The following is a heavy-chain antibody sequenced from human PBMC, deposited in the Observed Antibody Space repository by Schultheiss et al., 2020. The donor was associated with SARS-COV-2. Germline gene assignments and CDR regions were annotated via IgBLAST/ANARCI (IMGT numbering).Heavy chain of an antibody. J-gene: IGHJ5*02. D-gene: IGHD5-24*01. Sequence: ASVKVSCKASGYTFTSYYMHWVRQAPGQGLEWMGWISAYNGNTNYAQKLQGRVTMTTDTSTSTAYMELRSLRSDDTAVYYCARDLGDGYRGVENWFDPWGQGTLVKVSS. CDR1: GYTFTSYY. V-gene: IGHV1-18*04. CDR2: ISAYNGNT. CDR3: ARDLGDGYRGVENWFDP.